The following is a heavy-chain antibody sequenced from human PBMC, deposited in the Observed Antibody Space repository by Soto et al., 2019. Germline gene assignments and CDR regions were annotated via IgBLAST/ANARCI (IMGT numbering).Heavy chain of an antibody. J-gene: IGHJ6*02. CDR3: ARDPEYCSSTSCYTNYYYGMDV. Sequence: ASVKVSCKASGGTFSSYAISWVRQAPGQGLEWMGGIIPIFGTANYAQKFQGRVTITADESTSTAYMELSSLRSEDTAVYYCARDPEYCSSTSCYTNYYYGMDVWGQGTTVTVSS. CDR1: GGTFSSYA. CDR2: IIPIFGTA. V-gene: IGHV1-69*13. D-gene: IGHD2-2*02.